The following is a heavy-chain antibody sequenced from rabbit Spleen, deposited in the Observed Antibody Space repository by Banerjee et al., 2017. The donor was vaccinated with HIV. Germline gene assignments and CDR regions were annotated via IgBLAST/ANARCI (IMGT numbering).Heavy chain of an antibody. Sequence: QEQLVESGGGLVRPEGSLKLSCKASGFSFSNKAVMCWVRQAPGKGLEWIACIDTGSSGFTYFASWAKGRFIMSRTSSTTVTLQMTSLTAADTATYFCARDLVAVIGWNFNLWGPGTLVTVS. CDR3: ARDLVAVIGWNFNL. J-gene: IGHJ4*01. D-gene: IGHD1-1*01. CDR2: IDTGSSGFT. CDR1: GFSFSNKAV. V-gene: IGHV1S45*01.